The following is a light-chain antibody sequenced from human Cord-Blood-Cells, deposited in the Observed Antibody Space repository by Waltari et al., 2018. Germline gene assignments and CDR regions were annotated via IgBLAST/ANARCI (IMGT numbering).Light chain of an antibody. Sequence: QSALTQPASVSGSPGQSITISCTGTSSDVGGYNYVSWYQQHPGKAPNLMIYEVSNRPSGVSNRFSGSKSGNTASLTISGLQADDEADYYCSSYTSISTYVFGTGTKVTVL. J-gene: IGLJ1*01. CDR2: EVS. CDR3: SSYTSISTYV. CDR1: SSDVGGYNY. V-gene: IGLV2-14*01.